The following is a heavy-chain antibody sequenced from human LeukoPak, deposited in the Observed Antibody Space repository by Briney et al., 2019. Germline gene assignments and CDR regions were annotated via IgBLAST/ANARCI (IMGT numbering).Heavy chain of an antibody. CDR2: ISSSSNYI. J-gene: IGHJ4*02. V-gene: IGHV3-21*01. CDR3: ARMHYFDY. CDR1: GFPFNSYS. Sequence: KPGGSLRLPCAASGFPFNSYSMNWVRQAPGQGLEWVSSISSSSNYIYYAESVKGRFTISRDNAKNSLYLQMNSLRDEDTAVYYCARMHYFDYWGQVTLVTVSS.